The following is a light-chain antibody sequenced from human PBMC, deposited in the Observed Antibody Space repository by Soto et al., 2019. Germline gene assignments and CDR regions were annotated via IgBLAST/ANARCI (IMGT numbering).Light chain of an antibody. CDR1: QSVNTH. CDR2: GAS. Sequence: EIVMTQSPATLSVSPGERATLSCRASQSVNTHLAWYQQKPGQAPRLLLYGASPRATGIPARFSGSGSGTEFTLTISSLQSEDFAVYYCQQYINWPPLTFGGGTKVEIK. V-gene: IGKV3-15*01. CDR3: QQYINWPPLT. J-gene: IGKJ4*01.